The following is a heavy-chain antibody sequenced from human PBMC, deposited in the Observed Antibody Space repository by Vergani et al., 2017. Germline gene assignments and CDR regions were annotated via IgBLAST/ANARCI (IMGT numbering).Heavy chain of an antibody. CDR2: IYSGGST. D-gene: IGHD3-9*01. CDR1: GFTVSSNY. Sequence: EVQLVESGGGLVKPGGSLRLSCAASGFTVSSNYMSWVRQAPGKGLEWVSVIYSGGSTYYADSVKGRFTISRDNSKNTLYLQMNSLRAEDTAVYYCARGVLTGYEYYFDYWGQGTLVTVSS. J-gene: IGHJ4*02. V-gene: IGHV3-53*01. CDR3: ARGVLTGYEYYFDY.